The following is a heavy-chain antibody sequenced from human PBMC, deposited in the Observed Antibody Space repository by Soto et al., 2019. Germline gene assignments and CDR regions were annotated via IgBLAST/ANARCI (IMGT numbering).Heavy chain of an antibody. CDR1: GGTFSSYA. Sequence: QVQLVQSGAEVKKPGSSVKVSCKASGGTFSSYAISWVRQAPGQGLEWVGGIIPIFGTANYAQKFQGRVTITADESTSTAYMELSSLRSEDTAVYYCARGRGYCSSTSCYIYYYYGMDVWGQGTTVTVSS. CDR3: ARGRGYCSSTSCYIYYYYGMDV. D-gene: IGHD2-2*02. J-gene: IGHJ6*02. V-gene: IGHV1-69*01. CDR2: IIPIFGTA.